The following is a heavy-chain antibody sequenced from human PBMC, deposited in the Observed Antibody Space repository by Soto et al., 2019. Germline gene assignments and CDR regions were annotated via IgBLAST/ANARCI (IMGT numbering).Heavy chain of an antibody. Sequence: EVQLVESGGGLVKPGGSLRLSCAASGFTFSSYSMNWVRQAPGKGLEWVSSISSSSSYIYYADSVKGRFTISRDNAKNSLYLQMNSLRAEDTAVYYCAGSSSSLRPNYYYYYMDVWGKGTTVTVSS. CDR3: AGSSSSLRPNYYYYYMDV. J-gene: IGHJ6*03. V-gene: IGHV3-21*01. D-gene: IGHD6-6*01. CDR1: GFTFSSYS. CDR2: ISSSSSYI.